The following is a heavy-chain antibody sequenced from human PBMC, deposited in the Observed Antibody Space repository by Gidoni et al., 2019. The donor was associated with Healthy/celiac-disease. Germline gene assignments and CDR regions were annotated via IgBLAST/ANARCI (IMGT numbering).Heavy chain of an antibody. V-gene: IGHV3-48*02. CDR2: ISSSSSTI. Sequence: EVQLVESGGGLVQPGGSLRLSCAASGSPFHGHRMNWVRHAPGKGLEWVSYISSSSSTIYYADSVKGRFTISRDNAKNSLYLQMNSLRDEDTAVYDCARDGYSWLQGRRGYYYGMDVWGQGTTVTVSS. CDR3: ARDGYSWLQGRRGYYYGMDV. J-gene: IGHJ6*02. CDR1: GSPFHGHR. D-gene: IGHD5-18*01.